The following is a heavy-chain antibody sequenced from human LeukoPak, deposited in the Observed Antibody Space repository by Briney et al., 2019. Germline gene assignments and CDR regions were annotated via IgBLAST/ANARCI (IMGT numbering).Heavy chain of an antibody. D-gene: IGHD3-22*01. CDR1: GFMFSRYW. V-gene: IGHV3-7*01. J-gene: IGHJ4*02. Sequence: GGSLRLSCAASGFMFSRYWMSWVRQAPGKGLEWVANIKQDGSEKYYVDSVKGRFTISRDNAKNSLYLQMNSLRAEDTAVYYCARESMVVGKRQYYFDYWGQGTLVTVSS. CDR2: IKQDGSEK. CDR3: ARESMVVGKRQYYFDY.